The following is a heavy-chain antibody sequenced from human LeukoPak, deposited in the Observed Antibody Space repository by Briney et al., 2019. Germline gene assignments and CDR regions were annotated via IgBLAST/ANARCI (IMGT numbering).Heavy chain of an antibody. D-gene: IGHD3-9*01. J-gene: IGHJ4*02. CDR3: ARVDLLTGYYFFDY. CDR1: GSTFTNYG. CDR2: ISAYNGNT. V-gene: IGHV1-18*01. Sequence: GASVKVSCNASGSTFTNYGINWVRQAPGQGLEWMGWISAYNGNTNYAQKLQGRLTMTTDTSTSTAYMELRSLGSDETAVYYCARVDLLTGYYFFDYWGQGTLVTVSS.